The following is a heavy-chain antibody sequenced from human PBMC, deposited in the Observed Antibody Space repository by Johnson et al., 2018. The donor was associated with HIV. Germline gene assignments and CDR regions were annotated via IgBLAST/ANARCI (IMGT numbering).Heavy chain of an antibody. D-gene: IGHD2-2*01. Sequence: VQLMESGGGVVRPGGSLRLSCAASGFTFDDYGMSWVRQAPGKGLEWISYISNSGTTIYNAESVKGRFTISRDNAKNSLYLQMNSLRAEDTALYYCARGGYCNSASCYRGNAFDIWGQGTMVTVSS. V-gene: IGHV3-20*04. J-gene: IGHJ3*02. CDR2: ISNSGTTI. CDR1: GFTFDDYG. CDR3: ARGGYCNSASCYRGNAFDI.